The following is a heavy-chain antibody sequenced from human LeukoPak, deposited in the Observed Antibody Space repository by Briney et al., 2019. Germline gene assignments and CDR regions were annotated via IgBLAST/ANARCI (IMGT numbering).Heavy chain of an antibody. D-gene: IGHD4/OR15-4a*01. CDR3: ARDDYGGLDY. CDR1: GFSFSFYW. V-gene: IGHV3-74*01. J-gene: IGHJ4*02. CDR2: IKTDGSIA. Sequence: QTGGSLRLSCAASGFSFSFYWMHWVRQAPGKGPVWVSRIKTDGSIADYADSVKGRFTISRDNAKNTLYLQMNSLRAEDTALYYCARDDYGGLDYWGQGTLVTVSS.